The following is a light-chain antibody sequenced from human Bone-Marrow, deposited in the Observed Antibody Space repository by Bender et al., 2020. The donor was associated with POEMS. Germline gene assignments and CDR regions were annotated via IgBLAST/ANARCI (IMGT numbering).Light chain of an antibody. V-gene: IGLV3-1*01. CDR3: QAWDTYSVI. Sequence: SYEVTQPPSVSVSPGQTASITCSGDDLGDKYFAWYQQKPGQSPVLVIYQDTKRHSGIPERFSGSNSGNTATLTISGTQAMDEADYYCQAWDTYSVIFGGGTKLTVL. J-gene: IGLJ2*01. CDR1: DLGDKY. CDR2: QDT.